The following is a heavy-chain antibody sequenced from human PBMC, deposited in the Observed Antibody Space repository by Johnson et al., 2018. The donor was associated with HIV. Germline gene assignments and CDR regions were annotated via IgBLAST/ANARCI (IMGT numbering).Heavy chain of an antibody. CDR3: AKSDCSGGSCYSGDRLDAFDI. D-gene: IGHD2-15*01. V-gene: IGHV3-30*18. CDR1: GFTFSSYA. J-gene: IGHJ3*02. CDR2: ISYDGSNK. Sequence: QMQLVESGGGVVQPGRSLRLSCAASGFTFSSYAMHWVRQAPGKGLEWVAVISYDGSNKYYADSVRGRFTISRDNSKNTLSLQMNSLRAEDTAVYYCAKSDCSGGSCYSGDRLDAFDIWGQGTMVTVSS.